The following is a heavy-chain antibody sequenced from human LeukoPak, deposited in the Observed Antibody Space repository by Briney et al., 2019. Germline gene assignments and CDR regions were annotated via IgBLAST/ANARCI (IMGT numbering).Heavy chain of an antibody. CDR1: GYTFTSYY. Sequence: ASVTVSFTASGYTFTSYYMHWVRQAPGQGLEWMGIINPSGGSTSYAQKFQGRVTMTRDTSTSTVYMELSSLRSEDTAVYYCARDLSSSGYPIEASDYWGQGTLVTVSS. V-gene: IGHV1-46*01. CDR3: ARDLSSSGYPIEASDY. J-gene: IGHJ4*02. D-gene: IGHD3-22*01. CDR2: INPSGGST.